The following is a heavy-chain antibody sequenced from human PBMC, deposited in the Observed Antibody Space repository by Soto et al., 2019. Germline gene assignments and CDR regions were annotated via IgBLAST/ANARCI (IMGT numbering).Heavy chain of an antibody. Sequence: SETLSLTCTVSGGSISSYYWSWIRQPPGKGLEWIGYIYYSGSTYYNPSLKSRVTISVDTSKNQFSLKLSSVTAADTAVYYCARVSIVATFPVDYWGQGTLVTVSS. CDR1: GGSISSYY. CDR3: ARVSIVATFPVDY. D-gene: IGHD5-12*01. CDR2: IYYSGST. V-gene: IGHV4-30-4*01. J-gene: IGHJ4*02.